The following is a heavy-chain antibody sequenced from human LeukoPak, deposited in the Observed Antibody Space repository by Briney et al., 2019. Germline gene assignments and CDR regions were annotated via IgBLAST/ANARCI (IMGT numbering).Heavy chain of an antibody. CDR3: AKDWTGTKPFDL. V-gene: IGHV3-30*02. CDR1: GFTFSNYG. CDR2: IQYDGSNK. D-gene: IGHD3/OR15-3a*01. J-gene: IGHJ2*01. Sequence: GGSLRLSCAASGFTFSNYGMHWVRQAPGKGLEWVAFIQYDGSNKYYADSVKGRFTISRDNSKNTLYLQMNSLRAEDTAVYYCAKDWTGTKPFDLWGRGTLVTVSS.